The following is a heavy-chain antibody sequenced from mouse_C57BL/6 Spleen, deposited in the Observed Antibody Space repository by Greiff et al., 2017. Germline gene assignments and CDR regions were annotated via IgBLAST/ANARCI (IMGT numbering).Heavy chain of an antibody. D-gene: IGHD1-1*01. V-gene: IGHV3-6*01. CDR3: AREDYGSSYVGFDY. CDR2: ISYDGSN. J-gene: IGHJ2*01. Sequence: ESGPGLVKPSQSLSLTCSVTGYSITSGYYWNWIRQFPGNKLEWMGYISYDGSNNYNPSLKNRISITRDTSKNQFFLKLNSVTTEDTATYYCAREDYGSSYVGFDYWGQGTTLTVSS. CDR1: GYSITSGYY.